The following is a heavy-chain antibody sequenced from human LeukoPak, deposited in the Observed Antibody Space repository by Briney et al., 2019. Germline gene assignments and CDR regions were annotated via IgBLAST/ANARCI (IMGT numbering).Heavy chain of an antibody. CDR1: GYTFTGYY. CDR2: INPSGGST. D-gene: IGHD3-22*01. Sequence: ASVKVSCKASGYTFTGYYMHWVRQAPGQGLEWMGIINPSGGSTSYAQKFQGRVTMTRDTSTSTVYMELSSLRSEDTAVYYCARTRPTYYYDSSGYLAPFDYWGQGTLVTVSS. CDR3: ARTRPTYYYDSSGYLAPFDY. J-gene: IGHJ4*02. V-gene: IGHV1-46*01.